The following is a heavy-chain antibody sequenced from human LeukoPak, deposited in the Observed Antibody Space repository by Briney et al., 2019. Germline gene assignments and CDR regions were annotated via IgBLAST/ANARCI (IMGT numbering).Heavy chain of an antibody. CDR2: ISGGSGST. CDR1: GFTFSSYA. J-gene: IGHJ4*02. Sequence: GGSLRLSCAASGFTFSSYAMSWVRQAPGKGLAWVSTISGGSGSTYCADSVKGRFTISRDNSKNTLYLQMNSLRAEDTAVYYCARGIFGVVMFFDYWGQGTLVTVSS. V-gene: IGHV3-23*01. CDR3: ARGIFGVVMFFDY. D-gene: IGHD3-3*01.